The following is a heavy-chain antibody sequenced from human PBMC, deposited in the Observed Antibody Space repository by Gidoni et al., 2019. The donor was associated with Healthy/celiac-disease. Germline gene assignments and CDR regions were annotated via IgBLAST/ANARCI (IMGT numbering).Heavy chain of an antibody. CDR2: TYYRSKWYN. CDR1: GDPVSSNSAA. CDR3: ARAATLYYGMDV. Sequence: QVQLQQSGPRLVKPSQLLSLTCSLSGDPVSSNSAAWNWIRQSPSRALEWLARTYYRSKWYNEYAVSENSRITINPDTSKNQFSLQLSSGAPEETAVYYCARAATLYYGMDVWGQGTTVTVSS. J-gene: IGHJ6*02. V-gene: IGHV6-1*01.